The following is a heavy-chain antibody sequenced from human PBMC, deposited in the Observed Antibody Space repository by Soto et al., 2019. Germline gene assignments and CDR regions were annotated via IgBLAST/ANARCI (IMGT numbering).Heavy chain of an antibody. D-gene: IGHD2-15*01. V-gene: IGHV3-11*01. Sequence: QVQLVESGGGLAKPGGSLRLSCAASGFTFSHYFMTWIRQAPGKGLEWVSHISNSGSTTYYADSVKGRFTISRDNAKDSRVLQMNSLRAEDTDVYYCVREKYCSGGSCCSDYWGQGTLVTVSS. J-gene: IGHJ4*02. CDR2: ISNSGSTT. CDR1: GFTFSHYF. CDR3: VREKYCSGGSCCSDY.